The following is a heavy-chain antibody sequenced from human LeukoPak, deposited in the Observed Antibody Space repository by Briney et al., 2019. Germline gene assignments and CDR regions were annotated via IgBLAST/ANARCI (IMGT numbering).Heavy chain of an antibody. D-gene: IGHD6-19*01. CDR1: GFTFSAYS. J-gene: IGHJ3*02. CDR2: ISSRSFTI. V-gene: IGHV3-48*02. CDR3: ARSVIAVAGYDAFDI. Sequence: GGCLRLSCAASGFTFSAYSMNWVRQAPGKGLDWVSYISSRSFTIYYADSVKGRFTISRDNAKNSLYLEMNSLRDEDTAVYYCARSVIAVAGYDAFDIWGQGTVVTVSS.